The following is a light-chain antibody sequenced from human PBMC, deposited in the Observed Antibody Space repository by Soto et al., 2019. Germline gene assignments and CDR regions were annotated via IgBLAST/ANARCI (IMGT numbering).Light chain of an antibody. CDR3: AAWYDSLNGYV. Sequence: QLVLTQPPSASGTPGQRVTISCSGSNSNIGTNTVNWYQQLPGTAPKLLIYSNNQRPSGVPDRFSGSKSGTSASLAISGLQSEDEADYYCAAWYDSLNGYVFGTGTKLTVL. CDR1: NSNIGTNT. J-gene: IGLJ1*01. CDR2: SNN. V-gene: IGLV1-44*01.